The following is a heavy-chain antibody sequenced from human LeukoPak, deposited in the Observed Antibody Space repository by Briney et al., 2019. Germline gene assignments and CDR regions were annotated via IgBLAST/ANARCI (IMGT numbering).Heavy chain of an antibody. CDR1: GASISTYC. Sequence: PSETLSLTCTVSGASISTYCWSWIRQSPGKGLEWIGHVYYSGGINYNPSLKSRVTMSADTSKNQFSLKLTSVTAADTAVYYCVRGRDTAMDWGQGTLVTVSS. D-gene: IGHD5-18*01. CDR3: VRGRDTAMD. V-gene: IGHV4-59*01. CDR2: VYYSGGI. J-gene: IGHJ4*02.